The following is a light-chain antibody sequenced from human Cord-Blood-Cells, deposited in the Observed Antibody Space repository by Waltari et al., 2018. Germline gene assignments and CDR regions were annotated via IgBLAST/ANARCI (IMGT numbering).Light chain of an antibody. V-gene: IGKV1-5*03. Sequence: DFQMPQSPSTLSASVGDRVTITCRASQSISSWLAWYQQKPGKAPKLLIYKASSLESGVPSRFSGSGSGTEFTLTISSLQPDDFATYYCQQYNRPYTFGQGTKLEIK. CDR1: QSISSW. J-gene: IGKJ2*01. CDR3: QQYNRPYT. CDR2: KAS.